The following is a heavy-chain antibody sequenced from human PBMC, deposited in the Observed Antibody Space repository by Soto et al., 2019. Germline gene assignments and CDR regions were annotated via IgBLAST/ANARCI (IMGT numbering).Heavy chain of an antibody. J-gene: IGHJ4*02. CDR3: ARALPRSSGYSYGALDY. D-gene: IGHD5-18*01. V-gene: IGHV1-46*01. CDR1: GYTFTSYY. Sequence: ASVKVSCKASGYTFTSYYMHWVRQAPGQGLEWMGIINPSGGSTSYAQKFQGRVTVTRDTSTSTVYMELSSLRSEDTAVYYCARALPRSSGYSYGALDYWGQGTRVTVS. CDR2: INPSGGST.